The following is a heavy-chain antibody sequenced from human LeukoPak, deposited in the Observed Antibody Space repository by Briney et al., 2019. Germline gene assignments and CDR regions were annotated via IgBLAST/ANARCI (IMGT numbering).Heavy chain of an antibody. Sequence: SVTVSCKASGGTFSSYAISWVRQAPGQGLKWMGRIIPILGIANYAQKSQGRVTTTADKSTSTAYMELSSLRSEDTAVYYCARDGYSVLFDYWGQGTLVTVSS. J-gene: IGHJ4*02. CDR2: IIPILGIA. CDR3: ARDGYSVLFDY. D-gene: IGHD5-24*01. V-gene: IGHV1-69*04. CDR1: GGTFSSYA.